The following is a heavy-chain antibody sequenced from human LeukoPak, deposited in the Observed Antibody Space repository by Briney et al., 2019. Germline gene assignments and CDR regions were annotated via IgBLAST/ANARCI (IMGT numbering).Heavy chain of an antibody. Sequence: GGSLRLSCAASGFTFSSYGMHWVRQAPGKGLEWVAVISYDGSNKYYADAVKGRFTISRDNSKNTLYLQMNSLRAEDTAVHYCARQPDDFSGWNNGQDFFDYWGQGTLVTVSS. CDR1: GFTFSSYG. CDR3: ARQPDDFSGWNNGQDFFDY. CDR2: ISYDGSNK. V-gene: IGHV3-30*03. J-gene: IGHJ4*02. D-gene: IGHD6-19*01.